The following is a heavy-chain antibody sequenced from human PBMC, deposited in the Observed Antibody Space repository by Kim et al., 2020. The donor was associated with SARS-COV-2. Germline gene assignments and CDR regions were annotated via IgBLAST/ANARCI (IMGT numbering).Heavy chain of an antibody. J-gene: IGHJ4*02. CDR3: LRHYEPVPQGFE. V-gene: IGHV3-74*01. Sequence: GGSLRLSCVASGFFFSTYWMSWVRQAPGKGLVWVARIREDGGDTLYADSVKGGFTIPRDTGKNAGSLQMNRLMSEYTAFYYCLRHYEPVPQGFEWGKGT. CDR2: IREDGGDT. D-gene: IGHD3-9*01. CDR1: GFFFSTYW.